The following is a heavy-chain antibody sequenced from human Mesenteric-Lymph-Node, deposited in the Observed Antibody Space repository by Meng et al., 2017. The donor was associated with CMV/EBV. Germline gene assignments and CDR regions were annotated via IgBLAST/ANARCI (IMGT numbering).Heavy chain of an antibody. J-gene: IGHJ4*02. CDR1: GASITSYY. CDR2: IHYSGST. D-gene: IGHD5-24*01. Sequence: SETLSLTCTVSGASITSYYWSWIRQPPGKGLEWIGYIHYSGSTNYNPSLESRLTVSVDTSKNQFSLKLSSVTVADTAVYYCARGRWLQDYWGQGTLVTVSS. CDR3: ARGRWLQDY. V-gene: IGHV4-59*01.